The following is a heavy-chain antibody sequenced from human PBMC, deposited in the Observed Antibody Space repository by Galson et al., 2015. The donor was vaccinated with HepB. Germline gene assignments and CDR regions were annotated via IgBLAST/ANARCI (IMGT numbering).Heavy chain of an antibody. J-gene: IGHJ3*02. Sequence: SVKVSCKASGYTFTSYDINWVRQATGQGLEWMGWMNPNSGNTGYAQKFQGRVTMTRNTPISTAYMELSSLRSEDTAVYYCARARSPLYDFWSGYHEDEAFEIWGQGTMVTVSS. CDR1: GYTFTSYD. D-gene: IGHD3-3*01. V-gene: IGHV1-8*01. CDR3: ARARSPLYDFWSGYHEDEAFEI. CDR2: MNPNSGNT.